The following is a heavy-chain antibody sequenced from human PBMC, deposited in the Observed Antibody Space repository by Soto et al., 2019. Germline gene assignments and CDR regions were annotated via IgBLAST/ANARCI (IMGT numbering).Heavy chain of an antibody. J-gene: IGHJ6*03. CDR1: GGTFSSYT. CDR2: IIPILGIA. Sequence: SVKVSCKASGGTFSSYTISWVRQAPGQGLEWMGRIIPILGIANYAQKFQGRVTITADKSTSTAYMELSSLRSEDTAVYYCARSVGGSPYYYYYMDVWGKGTTVTVSS. V-gene: IGHV1-69*02. CDR3: ARSVGGSPYYYYYMDV. D-gene: IGHD3-16*01.